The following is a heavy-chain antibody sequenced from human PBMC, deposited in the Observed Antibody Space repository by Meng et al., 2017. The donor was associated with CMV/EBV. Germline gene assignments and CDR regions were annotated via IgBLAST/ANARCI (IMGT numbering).Heavy chain of an antibody. CDR1: GGMFSSYA. CDR2: IIPIFGTA. V-gene: IGHV1-69*12. Sequence: QLGQSGADVRKAGSSLKCPCKASGGMFSSYAISWGRQAPGQGLEWMGGIIPIFGTANYAQKFQGRVTSTADESTSTAYMELSSLRSEDTAVYYCAREGYCGGDCFYDYWGQGTLVPSPQ. D-gene: IGHD2-21*02. CDR3: AREGYCGGDCFYDY. J-gene: IGHJ4*02.